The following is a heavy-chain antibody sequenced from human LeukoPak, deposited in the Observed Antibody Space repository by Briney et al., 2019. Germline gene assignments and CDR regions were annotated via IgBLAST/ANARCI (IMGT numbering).Heavy chain of an antibody. D-gene: IGHD5-18*01. CDR2: IYYSGST. Sequence: SETLSLTCTVSGGSISSYYWSWIRQPPGKGLEWIGYIYYSGSTNYNPSLKSRVTISVDTSKNQFSLKLSSMTAADTAVYYCARLRGYSYGCSDYWGQGTLVTVSS. CDR1: GGSISSYY. J-gene: IGHJ4*02. V-gene: IGHV4-59*12. CDR3: ARLRGYSYGCSDY.